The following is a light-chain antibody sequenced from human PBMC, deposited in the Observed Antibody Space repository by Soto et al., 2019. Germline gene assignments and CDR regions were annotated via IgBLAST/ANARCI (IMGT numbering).Light chain of an antibody. J-gene: IGKJ4*01. Sequence: DIQITQSPSTLSASVGDRVTNTCRASQSISSWLAWYQQKPGKAPKLLIYDASSLESGVPSRFSGSGSGTEFTLTISSLQPDDFATYYCQQYNSYPLTFGGGTKVAIK. CDR2: DAS. CDR3: QQYNSYPLT. CDR1: QSISSW. V-gene: IGKV1-5*01.